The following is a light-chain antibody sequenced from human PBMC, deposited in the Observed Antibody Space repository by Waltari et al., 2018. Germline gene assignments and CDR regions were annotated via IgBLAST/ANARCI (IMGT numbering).Light chain of an antibody. V-gene: IGLV2-11*01. J-gene: IGLJ3*02. Sequence: QSALTQPRSVSGSPGQSVTISCPGTNSDVCNYNYVSWYQQHPGKAPKLMLYDVNKRTGGVPDRSLGSRSSNTASLTISGLQAEEEGYYCCCSHAGSDTWVFGGGTKVTV. CDR3: CSHAGSDTWV. CDR2: DVN. CDR1: NSDVCNYNY.